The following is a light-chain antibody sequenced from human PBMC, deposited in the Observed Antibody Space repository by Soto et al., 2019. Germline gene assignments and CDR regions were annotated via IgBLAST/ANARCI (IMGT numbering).Light chain of an antibody. CDR1: QYINTR. Sequence: EIVLTRSPATLSSFPGDRVTLSCRASQYINTRLAWYQHKPGQAPRLLIYGASTRATGIPNRFSGSGSGTDFTLTISRLEPGDFALYYCQQYGFSPGSFGQGTKVDIK. J-gene: IGKJ1*01. V-gene: IGKV3-20*01. CDR2: GAS. CDR3: QQYGFSPGS.